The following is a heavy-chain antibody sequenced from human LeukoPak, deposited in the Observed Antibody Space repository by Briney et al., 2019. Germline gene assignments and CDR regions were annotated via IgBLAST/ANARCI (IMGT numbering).Heavy chain of an antibody. D-gene: IGHD1-26*01. CDR3: ARGVGAVYWYFDL. V-gene: IGHV4-61*08. Sequence: PSETLSLTCTVSGGSISSGGYYWSWIRQHPGKGLEWIGYIYYSGSTNYNPSLKSRVTISVDTSKNQFSLKLTSVTAADTAVYYCARGVGAVYWYFDLWGRGTLVTVSS. J-gene: IGHJ2*01. CDR2: IYYSGST. CDR1: GGSISSGGYY.